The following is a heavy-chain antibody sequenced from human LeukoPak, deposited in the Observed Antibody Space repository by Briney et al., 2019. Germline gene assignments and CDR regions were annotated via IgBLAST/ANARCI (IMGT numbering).Heavy chain of an antibody. D-gene: IGHD3-22*01. Sequence: GGSLRLSCAASGFTFSSYAMSWVRPAPGKGLECASAISGSGGSTYYADSVKGRFTISRENSKNTVYVKMNSVRAEDTAVYYCARSLGSSGYQDYWGQGTLVTVSS. CDR1: GFTFSSYA. V-gene: IGHV3-23*01. J-gene: IGHJ4*02. CDR2: ISGSGGST. CDR3: ARSLGSSGYQDY.